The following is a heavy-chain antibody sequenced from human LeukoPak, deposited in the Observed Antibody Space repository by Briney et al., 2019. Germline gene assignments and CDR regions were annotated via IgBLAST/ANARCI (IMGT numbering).Heavy chain of an antibody. CDR1: GVSISSYY. V-gene: IGHV4-59*06. D-gene: IGHD2-15*01. CDR3: AVTDYSYVDY. J-gene: IGHJ4*02. CDR2: IYYSGST. Sequence: SETLSLTCTVSGVSISSYYWSWIRQPPGKGLEWIGYIYYSGSTYYNPSLKSRVTISVDTSKNQFSLKLSSVTAADTAVYYCAVTDYSYVDYWGQGTLVTVSS.